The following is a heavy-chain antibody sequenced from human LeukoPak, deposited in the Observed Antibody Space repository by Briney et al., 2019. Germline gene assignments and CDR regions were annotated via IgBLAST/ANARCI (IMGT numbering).Heavy chain of an antibody. CDR2: IYYSGST. D-gene: IGHD2-2*01. J-gene: IGHJ6*04. CDR1: GGSVGSGSYY. V-gene: IGHV4-61*01. CDR3: ARDNRIIPAAMRPGYYYYGMDV. Sequence: PSETLSLTCTVSGGSVGSGSYYWSWIRQPPGKGLEWIGYIYYSGSTNYNPSLKSRVTISVDTSKNQFSLKLSSVTAADTAVYYCARDNRIIPAAMRPGYYYYGMDVWGKGTTVTVSS.